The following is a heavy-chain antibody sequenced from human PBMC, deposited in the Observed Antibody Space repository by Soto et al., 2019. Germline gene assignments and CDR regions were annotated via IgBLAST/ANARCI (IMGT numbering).Heavy chain of an antibody. J-gene: IGHJ4*02. D-gene: IGHD2-15*01. V-gene: IGHV3-15*01. CDR1: RFTFSDAW. CDR3: TTVTVVDVHSDY. Sequence: EVQLVESGGGLVKPGGSLRLSCAVSRFTFSDAWMSWVRQAPGKGLEWVGRIKRKTDGGTADYPAPVKGRFTISRDDSENMLYLQMNSLKTEDTAVYYCTTVTVVDVHSDYWGQGTLVTVSS. CDR2: IKRKTDGGTA.